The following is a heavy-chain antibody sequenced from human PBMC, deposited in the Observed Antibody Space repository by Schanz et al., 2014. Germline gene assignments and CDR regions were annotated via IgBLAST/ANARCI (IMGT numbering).Heavy chain of an antibody. CDR2: IWFDGSKT. J-gene: IGHJ6*02. CDR1: GFTFSDFG. D-gene: IGHD6-6*01. V-gene: IGHV3-33*01. Sequence: QEQLVESGGGVVQPGRSLRLSCAASGFTFSDFGMHWVRQTPVKGLEWVATIWFDGSKTDYADSVKGRFTISRDNAKNSLYLQMNSLRAEDTAVYYCARAPPPYSSSPYYWYYGMDVWGQGTTVTVSS. CDR3: ARAPPPYSSSPYYWYYGMDV.